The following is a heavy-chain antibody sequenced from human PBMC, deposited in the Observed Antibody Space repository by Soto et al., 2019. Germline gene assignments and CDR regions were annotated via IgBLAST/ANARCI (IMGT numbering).Heavy chain of an antibody. CDR3: ARDHPHSYGVYYFDY. CDR2: IYSSGST. J-gene: IGHJ4*02. CDR1: GGSISNYY. Sequence: SETMSLTCTVSGGSISNYYWNWIRQSPGKGLEWIGYIYSSGSTHYNPSLQNRVTISIDTSKNQVSLKVNSVTAADTAVYYCARDHPHSYGVYYFDYWGQGTPVTVSS. D-gene: IGHD5-18*01. V-gene: IGHV4-59*01.